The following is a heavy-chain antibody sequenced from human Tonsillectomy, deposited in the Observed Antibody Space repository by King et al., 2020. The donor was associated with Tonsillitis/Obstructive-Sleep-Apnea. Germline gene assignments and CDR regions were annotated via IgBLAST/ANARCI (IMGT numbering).Heavy chain of an antibody. CDR2: IYSGGRT. J-gene: IGHJ6*02. CDR3: ARGITIFGVVTLYYYYYGMDV. V-gene: IGHV3-53*01. Sequence: VQLVESGGGLIQPGGSLRLSCAASGFSVSSNYMSWVRQAPGKGLEWVSVIYSGGRTYYADSVKGRFTISRDNSKNTLYLQMNSLGVEDTAVYYCARGITIFGVVTLYYYYYGMDVWGQGTTVTVSS. CDR1: GFSVSSNY. D-gene: IGHD3-3*01.